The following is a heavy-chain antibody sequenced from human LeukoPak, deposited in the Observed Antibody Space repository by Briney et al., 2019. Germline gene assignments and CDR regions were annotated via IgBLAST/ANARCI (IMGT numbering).Heavy chain of an antibody. CDR3: ARREYYYDSSGYYSDGSGA. CDR1: GGSISSSSYY. CDR2: IYYSGST. D-gene: IGHD3-22*01. Sequence: SETLSLTCTVSGGSISSSSYYWGWIRQPPGKGLEWIGSIYYSGSTYYNPSLKSRVTISVDTSKNQFSLKLSSVTAADTAVYYCARREYYYDSSGYYSDGSGAWGQGTLVTVST. V-gene: IGHV4-39*01. J-gene: IGHJ5*02.